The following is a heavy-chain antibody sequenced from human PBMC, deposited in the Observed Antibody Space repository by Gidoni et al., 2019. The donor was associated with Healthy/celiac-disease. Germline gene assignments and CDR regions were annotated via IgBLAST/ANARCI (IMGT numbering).Heavy chain of an antibody. D-gene: IGHD2-15*01. CDR2: ISYDGSNK. J-gene: IGHJ4*02. Sequence: QVQLVESGGGVVQPGRSLRLPCAASGFTFSSYAMHWVRQAPGKGLEWVAVISYDGSNKYYADSVKGRFTISRDNSKNTLYLQMNSLRAEDTAVYYCASAHPRGGVGLIFFDYWGQGTLVTVSS. CDR1: GFTFSSYA. CDR3: ASAHPRGGVGLIFFDY. V-gene: IGHV3-30-3*01.